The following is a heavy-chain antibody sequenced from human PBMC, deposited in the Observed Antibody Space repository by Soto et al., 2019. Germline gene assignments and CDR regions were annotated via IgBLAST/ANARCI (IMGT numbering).Heavy chain of an antibody. CDR3: ARGVDGFDP. V-gene: IGHV3-33*01. Sequence: QVQLVESGGGVVQPGRSLRLSCAASGFTFSSYAMHWVRQAPGKGLEWVAVIWYDGSNKYFADSVKGRFTISRDNSKNTLYLQMNSLRGEDTAVYYCARGVDGFDPWGQGTLVTVSS. CDR1: GFTFSSYA. D-gene: IGHD2-15*01. CDR2: IWYDGSNK. J-gene: IGHJ5*02.